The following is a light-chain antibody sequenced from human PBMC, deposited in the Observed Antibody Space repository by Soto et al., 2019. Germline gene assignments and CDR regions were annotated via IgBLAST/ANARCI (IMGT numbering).Light chain of an antibody. CDR1: NSNIGAGFG. V-gene: IGLV1-40*01. CDR3: QSFDINVLALI. J-gene: IGLJ2*01. CDR2: SNT. Sequence: QPVLTQPPSVSGAPGQRVTISCTGSNSNIGAGFGVQWYQQFPRTAPRLLIYSNTNRPSGVPDRFSASKSGTSDSLAITGLRAEDEADYYCQSFDINVLALIFGVGTKLTVL.